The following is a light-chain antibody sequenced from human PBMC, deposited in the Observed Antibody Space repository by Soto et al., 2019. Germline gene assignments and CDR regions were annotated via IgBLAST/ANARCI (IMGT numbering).Light chain of an antibody. J-gene: IGKJ2*01. V-gene: IGKV3-15*01. CDR2: GAS. Sequence: EIVMTQSPATLSVSPGERATISCRASQSVSSNLAWYQQKPGQAPRLLIYGASTRATGIPARFSCSGSGTEFNLTISIRQSEDFEFYYCQQYNNWPLYTFGQGTKLEIK. CDR1: QSVSSN. CDR3: QQYNNWPLYT.